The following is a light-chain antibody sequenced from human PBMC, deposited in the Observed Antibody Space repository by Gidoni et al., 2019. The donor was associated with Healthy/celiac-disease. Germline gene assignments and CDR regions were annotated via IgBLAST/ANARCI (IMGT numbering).Light chain of an antibody. CDR1: SSNIGSNY. CDR2: RNN. V-gene: IGLV1-47*01. CDR3: AAWDDSLSGYV. J-gene: IGLJ1*01. Sequence: QSVLTQPPSASGTPGQRVTISCSGSSSNIGSNYVYWYQQLPGTRPKLLIYRNNQRPSEVPDRFSGSKSGTSASLAISGLRSEDEADYYCAAWDDSLSGYVFGTGTKVTVL.